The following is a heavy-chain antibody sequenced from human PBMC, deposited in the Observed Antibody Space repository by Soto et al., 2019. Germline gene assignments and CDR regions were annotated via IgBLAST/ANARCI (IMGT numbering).Heavy chain of an antibody. CDR1: GFSVGISY. CDR3: AKDPNQGYFNPRDVWFDY. J-gene: IGHJ4*02. V-gene: IGHV3-53*01. CDR2: MYSGGST. Sequence: GGSLRLSCEGSGFSVGISYMSWVRQVPGKGLEWVSIMYSGGSTYYADSVKGRFTISRDNSKNTLYLQMNSLRAEDTAVYYCAKDPNQGYFNPRDVWFDYWGQGTLVTVSS. D-gene: IGHD3-3*01.